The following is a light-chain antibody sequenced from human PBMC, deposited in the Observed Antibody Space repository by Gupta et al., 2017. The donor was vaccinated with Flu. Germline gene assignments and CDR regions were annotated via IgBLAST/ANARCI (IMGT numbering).Light chain of an antibody. CDR2: DAS. J-gene: IGKJ1*01. CDR1: QNVGTS. CDR3: QQRDDWRT. Sequence: EIVLTQSPATLSLSRGERADLSCRASQNVGTSLGWYQHRPGQAPRLLIYDASNRATGIPARFTGSGSGTDFTLSSSSLEPDDSAVYYWQQRDDWRTFGQGTKVEIK. V-gene: IGKV3-11*01.